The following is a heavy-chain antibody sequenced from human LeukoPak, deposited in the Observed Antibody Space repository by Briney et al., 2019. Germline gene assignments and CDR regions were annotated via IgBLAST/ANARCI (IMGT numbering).Heavy chain of an antibody. J-gene: IGHJ5*02. CDR2: ISYSGNT. CDR1: GGSIISSDYH. Sequence: SETLSLTCTVSGGSIISSDYHWGWVRQPPGKGLEWIGTISYSGNTDYNPSLRSRVTISVDTSKNQFSLKLSSVTAADTAVYYCARATPDYYDSSGYPYNWFDPWGQGTLVTVSS. CDR3: ARATPDYYDSSGYPYNWFDP. D-gene: IGHD3-22*01. V-gene: IGHV4-39*07.